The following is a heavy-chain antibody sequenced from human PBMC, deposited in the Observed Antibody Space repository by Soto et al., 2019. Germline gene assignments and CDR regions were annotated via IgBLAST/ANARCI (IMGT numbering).Heavy chain of an antibody. Sequence: GVSLRLSYAAPGFTFSSYAMNWVRQAPGKGLESVSAISGSGGSTYYADSVKGRFTISRDNSKNTLYLQMNSLRAEDTAVYYCAKNSFPYYYGSGSPADYWGQGTLVTVSS. CDR1: GFTFSSYA. J-gene: IGHJ4*02. D-gene: IGHD3-10*01. CDR3: AKNSFPYYYGSGSPADY. CDR2: ISGSGGST. V-gene: IGHV3-23*01.